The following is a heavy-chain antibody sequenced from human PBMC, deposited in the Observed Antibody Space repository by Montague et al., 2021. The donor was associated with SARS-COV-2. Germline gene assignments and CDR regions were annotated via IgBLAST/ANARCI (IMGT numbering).Heavy chain of an antibody. Sequence: SETLSLTCTVSGGSISSSSYYWGWIRQPPGKGLEWIGSIYYSGSTYYNPSLKSRVTIPVDTSKNQFSLKLSSVTAADTAVYYCARQERQCLRLYPYYFDYWGQGTLVTVSS. CDR2: IYYSGST. D-gene: IGHD5-12*01. CDR1: GGSISSSSYY. CDR3: ARQERQCLRLYPYYFDY. J-gene: IGHJ4*02. V-gene: IGHV4-39*01.